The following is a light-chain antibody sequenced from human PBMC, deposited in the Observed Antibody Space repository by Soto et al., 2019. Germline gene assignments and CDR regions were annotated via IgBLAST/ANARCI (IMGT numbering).Light chain of an antibody. CDR3: QQYNSYWT. CDR2: DAS. V-gene: IGKV1-5*01. CDR1: QSISSW. J-gene: IGKJ1*01. Sequence: DIQMTQSPPTLSASVGDRVTITCRASQSISSWLAWYQQKPGKAPKPLIYDASSLESGVPSRFSGSGSGTEFTLTISSLQPDDFATYYCQQYNSYWTFGQGTKVDIK.